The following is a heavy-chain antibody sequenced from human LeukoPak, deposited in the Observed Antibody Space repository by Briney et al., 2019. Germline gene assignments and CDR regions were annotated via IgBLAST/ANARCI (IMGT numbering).Heavy chain of an antibody. CDR1: GFTFSSYS. Sequence: PGGSLRLSCAASGFTFSSYSMNWVRQAPGKGLEWVSSISSSSSYIYYADSVKGRFTISRDNAENSLYLQMNSLRAEDTAVYYCARDRSGWSKFDYWGQGTLVTVSS. J-gene: IGHJ4*02. CDR3: ARDRSGWSKFDY. V-gene: IGHV3-21*01. CDR2: ISSSSSYI. D-gene: IGHD6-19*01.